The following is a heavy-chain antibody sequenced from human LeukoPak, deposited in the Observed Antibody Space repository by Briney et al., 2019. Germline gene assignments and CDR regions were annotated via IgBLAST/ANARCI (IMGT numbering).Heavy chain of an antibody. V-gene: IGHV4-59*01. CDR1: GDPISSSY. J-gene: IGHJ4*02. CDR2: IYYSGGT. Sequence: PSETLSLTCTVSGDPISSSYWSWIRQPPGKGLEWIGYIYYSGGTNYNPSLKSRVTISVDTSKNQFTLKLRSVTAADTAVYYCARSLDGYKEDSWGQGTLVTVSS. CDR3: ARSLDGYKEDS. D-gene: IGHD5-24*01.